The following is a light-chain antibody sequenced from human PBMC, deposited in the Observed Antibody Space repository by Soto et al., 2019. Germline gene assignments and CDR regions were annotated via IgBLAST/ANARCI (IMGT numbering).Light chain of an antibody. CDR1: TSDVGGYNY. Sequence: QSALTQPASVSGSPGQSITISCTGTTSDVGGYNYVSWYQQHPGKAPKLMIYEVSNRPSGVSNRFSGSKSGNTASLTISGLQAEDEADYYCSSYTSSGTLIFGGGTKPPS. CDR3: SSYTSSGTLI. V-gene: IGLV2-14*01. J-gene: IGLJ2*01. CDR2: EVS.